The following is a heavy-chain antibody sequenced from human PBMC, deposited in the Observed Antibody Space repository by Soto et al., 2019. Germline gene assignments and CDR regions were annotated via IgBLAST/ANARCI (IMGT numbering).Heavy chain of an antibody. J-gene: IGHJ6*02. D-gene: IGHD3-10*01. CDR2: ISAYNVNT. CDR3: AREGKRIIMVRGNYGMDV. V-gene: IGHV1-18*01. CDR1: GYTFTSYG. Sequence: QVQLVQSGAEVKKPGASVKVSCKASGYTFTSYGISWVRQAPGQGPEWMGWISAYNVNTNYAQKLQGRVTMTTDTSTSTAYMELRSLRSDDTAVYYCAREGKRIIMVRGNYGMDVWGQGTTVTVSS.